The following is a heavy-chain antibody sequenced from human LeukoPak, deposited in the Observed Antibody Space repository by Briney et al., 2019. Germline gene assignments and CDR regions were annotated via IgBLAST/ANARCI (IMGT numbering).Heavy chain of an antibody. V-gene: IGHV5-51*01. CDR3: ARQSGIAAALEYDY. CDR2: IYPGDSDT. Sequence: GASLEISCQGSGSSFTSYWIGWVRQLPGKGLEWMGIIYPGDSDTRYSPSFQGQVTISADKSISTAYLQWSSLKASDTAMYYCARQSGIAAALEYDYWGQGTLVTVSS. CDR1: GSSFTSYW. D-gene: IGHD6-13*01. J-gene: IGHJ4*02.